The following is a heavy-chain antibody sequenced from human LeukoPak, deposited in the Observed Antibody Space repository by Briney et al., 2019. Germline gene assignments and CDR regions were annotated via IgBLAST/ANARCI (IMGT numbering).Heavy chain of an antibody. V-gene: IGHV1-18*01. CDR3: VREGIYLAFDL. CDR2: IIDYDGHA. Sequence: ASVKVSCKASGYNLTTYGISWLRQAPGQGPEWMGWIIDYDGHARYSEKLKGRITLTTDRSTTTVYMELRSLTYDDTARYYCVREGIYLAFDLWGQGTLVSVSS. J-gene: IGHJ5*02. CDR1: GYNLTTYG. D-gene: IGHD3-16*02.